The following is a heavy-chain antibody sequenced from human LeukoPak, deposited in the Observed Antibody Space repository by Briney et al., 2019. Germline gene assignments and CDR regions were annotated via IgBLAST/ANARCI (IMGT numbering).Heavy chain of an antibody. V-gene: IGHV3-21*01. CDR3: ARKQWLNS. CDR1: GFTFSSYS. J-gene: IGHJ5*02. D-gene: IGHD6-19*01. Sequence: GGTLRLSCAASGFTFSSYSLTWVRQAPGKGLEWVSSITTGGDDLYYSDSVKGRFTISRDNAKNTLFLQMNNLRAEDTAVYYCARKQWLNSWGQGTRVIVSS. CDR2: ITTGGDDL.